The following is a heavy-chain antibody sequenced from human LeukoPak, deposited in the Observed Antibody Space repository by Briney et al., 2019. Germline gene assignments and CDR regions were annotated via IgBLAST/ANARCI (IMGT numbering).Heavy chain of an antibody. J-gene: IGHJ6*03. D-gene: IGHD3-3*01. Sequence: ASVKVSCKASGYTFTGYYMHWVRQATGQGLEWMGWMNPNSGNTGYAQKFQGRVTITRNTSISTAYMELSSLRSEDTAVYYCARAYYDFWSGYYSLSQGYYYYMDVWGKGTTVTVSS. V-gene: IGHV1-8*03. CDR1: GYTFTGYY. CDR2: MNPNSGNT. CDR3: ARAYYDFWSGYYSLSQGYYYYMDV.